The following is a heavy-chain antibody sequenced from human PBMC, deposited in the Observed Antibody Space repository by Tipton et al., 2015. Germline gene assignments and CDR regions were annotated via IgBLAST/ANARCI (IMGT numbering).Heavy chain of an antibody. CDR3: ARSRYTVTPDS. J-gene: IGHJ4*02. CDR1: GGSISSSSYY. D-gene: IGHD4-17*01. V-gene: IGHV4-39*07. Sequence: TLSLTCTVSGGSISSSSYYWGWIRQPPGKGLEWIGSIYYSGSTYYNPSLRSRVIISVDTSKNQFSLTVTSVTAADTAVYYCARSRYTVTPDSWGQGTLVTVSS. CDR2: IYYSGST.